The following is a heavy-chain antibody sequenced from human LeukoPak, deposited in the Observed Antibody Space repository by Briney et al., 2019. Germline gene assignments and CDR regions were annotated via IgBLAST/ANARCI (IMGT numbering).Heavy chain of an antibody. CDR1: GFTFSSYW. J-gene: IGHJ4*02. CDR2: INTGGSST. CDR3: ARSNQADDY. V-gene: IGHV3-74*01. D-gene: IGHD1-14*01. Sequence: TGGSLRLSCAAPGFTFSSYWMHSVRHVPGKGLVWVSRINTGGSSTTYADSVKGRFTISRDNAKNTLYLQMDSLRAEDTAVYYCARSNQADDYWGQGTLVTVSS.